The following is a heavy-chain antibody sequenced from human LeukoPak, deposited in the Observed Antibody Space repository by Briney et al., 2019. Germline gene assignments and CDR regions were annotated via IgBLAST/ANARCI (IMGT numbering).Heavy chain of an antibody. Sequence: SETLSLTCTVSGGSISSYYWSWIRQPPGKGLEWIGYIYYSGSTNYNPSLKSRVTIPVDTSKNQFSLKLSSVTAADTAVYYCARARAVAGIDYWGQGTLVTVSS. D-gene: IGHD6-19*01. J-gene: IGHJ4*02. CDR2: IYYSGST. CDR1: GGSISSYY. CDR3: ARARAVAGIDY. V-gene: IGHV4-59*01.